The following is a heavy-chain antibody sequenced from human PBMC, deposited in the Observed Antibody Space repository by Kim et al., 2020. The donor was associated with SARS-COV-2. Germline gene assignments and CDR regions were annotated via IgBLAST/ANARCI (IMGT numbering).Heavy chain of an antibody. Sequence: SVKVSCKASGGIFSTYAINWVRQAPGQGLEWMGGIIPLFGTANYAQKFQGRVRITADELTTTAYMELTSLRLEDTAVFYCARAGANVDNSGDTGGMDVWGQGTTVTVSS. CDR3: ARAGANVDNSGDTGGMDV. J-gene: IGHJ6*02. D-gene: IGHD3-22*01. CDR2: IIPLFGTA. V-gene: IGHV1-69*13. CDR1: GGIFSTYA.